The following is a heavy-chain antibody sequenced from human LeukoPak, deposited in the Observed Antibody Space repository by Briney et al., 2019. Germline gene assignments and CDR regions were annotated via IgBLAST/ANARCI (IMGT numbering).Heavy chain of an antibody. CDR1: GFTFSSSA. Sequence: GGSLRLSCAASGFTFSSSAMSWVRQAPGKGLEWISTISGSGGSTYYADSVKGRFTISRDNSKNTLYLQMNSLRAEDTAVYYCAKGGGAGVYSGTYYFDYWGQGTLVTVSS. CDR3: AKGGGAGVYSGTYYFDY. D-gene: IGHD1-26*01. J-gene: IGHJ4*02. V-gene: IGHV3-23*01. CDR2: ISGSGGST.